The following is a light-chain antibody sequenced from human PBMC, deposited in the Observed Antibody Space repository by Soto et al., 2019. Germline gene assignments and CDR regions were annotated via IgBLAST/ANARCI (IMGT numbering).Light chain of an antibody. CDR2: GNT. Sequence: SVLPQPPSVSGAPGQRVTISCTGSSSNIGAGYDVHWYQQLPGRAPKLLIYGNTNRPSGVPDRFSGSKSGTSASLAITGLQAEDEADYYCLSFDSSLSVVFGGGTKLTVL. V-gene: IGLV1-40*01. CDR1: SSNIGAGYD. CDR3: LSFDSSLSVV. J-gene: IGLJ2*01.